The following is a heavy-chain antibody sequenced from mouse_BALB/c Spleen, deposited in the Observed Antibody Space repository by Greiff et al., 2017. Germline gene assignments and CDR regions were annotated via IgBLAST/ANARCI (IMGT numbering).Heavy chain of an antibody. CDR2: NLPGSGST. V-gene: IGHV1-9*01. CDR3: ASRGGGLRGGAWFAY. D-gene: IGHD2-4*01. J-gene: IGHJ3*01. Sequence: QVQLQQSGAELMKPGASVKISCKATGYTFSSYWIEWVKQRPGHGLEWIGENLPGSGSTNYNEKFKGKATFTADTSSNTAYMQLSSLTSEDSAVYYCASRGGGLRGGAWFAYWGQGTLVTVSA. CDR1: GYTFSSYW.